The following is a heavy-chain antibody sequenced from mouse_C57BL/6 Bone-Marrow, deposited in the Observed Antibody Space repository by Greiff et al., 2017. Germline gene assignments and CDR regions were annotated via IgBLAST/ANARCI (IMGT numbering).Heavy chain of an antibody. CDR3: ARYSYYGNSGFYSYYFDY. V-gene: IGHV1-61*01. Sequence: QVQLQQPGAELVRPGSSVKLSCKASGYTFTSYWMDWVKQRPGQGLEWIGNIYPSDSETHYNQKFKDKATLTVDKSSSTAYMQLSSLTSEDSAVYYCARYSYYGNSGFYSYYFDYWGQGTTLTVSS. D-gene: IGHD2-10*01. CDR2: IYPSDSET. J-gene: IGHJ2*01. CDR1: GYTFTSYW.